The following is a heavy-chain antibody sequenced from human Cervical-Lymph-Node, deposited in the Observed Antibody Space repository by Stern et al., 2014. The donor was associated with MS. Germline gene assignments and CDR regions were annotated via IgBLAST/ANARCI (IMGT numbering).Heavy chain of an antibody. V-gene: IGHV4-61*02. J-gene: IGHJ4*02. Sequence: QVQLVESGPGLVKPSQTLSLTCTVSGGSIISGAHYWTWIRQPAGKGLEWIGRIYIGGNTYYNPSLKSRVSISLDTSSNQFSLKLSSVAAADTAVYYCARQMWEGAFDYWGQGTLVTVSS. D-gene: IGHD1-26*01. CDR3: ARQMWEGAFDY. CDR2: IYIGGNT. CDR1: GGSIISGAHY.